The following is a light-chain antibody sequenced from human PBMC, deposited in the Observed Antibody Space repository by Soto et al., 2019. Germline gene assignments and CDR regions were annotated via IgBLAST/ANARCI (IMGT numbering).Light chain of an antibody. CDR3: QQSYNTPLT. V-gene: IGKV1-39*01. Sequence: DIQMTQSPSSLSASVGDRVTITCRASQSMSSYLNWYQHKPGKAPKLLIHAASSLQTGVPLRFSGRGSGTDFTLTISTLQPEDFATYYCQQSYNTPLTFGQGTKLEIK. CDR1: QSMSSY. CDR2: AAS. J-gene: IGKJ2*01.